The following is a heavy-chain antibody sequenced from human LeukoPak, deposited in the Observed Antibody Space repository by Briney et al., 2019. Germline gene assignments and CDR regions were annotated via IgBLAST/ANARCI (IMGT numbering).Heavy chain of an antibody. Sequence: ASVKVSCKASGYTFTGYYMHWVRQAPGQGLEWMGRINPNSGGTNYAQKFQGRVTMTRDTSISTAYMELSRLRSDDTAVYYCAGFAPAATYYYYYYMDVWGKGTTVTVSS. V-gene: IGHV1-2*06. CDR3: AGFAPAATYYYYYYMDV. D-gene: IGHD2-2*01. CDR2: INPNSGGT. J-gene: IGHJ6*03. CDR1: GYTFTGYY.